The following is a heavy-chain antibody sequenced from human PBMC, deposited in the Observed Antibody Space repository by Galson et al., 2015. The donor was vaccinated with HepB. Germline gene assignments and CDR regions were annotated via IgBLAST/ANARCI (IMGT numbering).Heavy chain of an antibody. CDR1: GFTFSSYG. CDR2: ISYDGSNK. D-gene: IGHD3-9*01. J-gene: IGHJ4*02. CDR3: AKDRDILPLVY. V-gene: IGHV3-30*18. Sequence: LRLSCAASGFTFSSYGMHWVRQAPGKGLEWVAVISYDGSNKYYADSVKGRFTISRDNSKNTPYLQMNSLRAEDTAVYYCAKDRDILPLVYWGQGTLVTVSS.